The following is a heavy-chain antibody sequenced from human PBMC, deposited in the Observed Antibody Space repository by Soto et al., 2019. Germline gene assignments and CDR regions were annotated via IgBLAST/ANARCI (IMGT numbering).Heavy chain of an antibody. CDR3: ARQDYGEDAFDI. CDR1: GGSISSYY. J-gene: IGHJ3*02. Sequence: SETLSLTCTVSGGSISSYYWSWIRQPPGKGLEWVGYIYYSGSTNYNPSLKSRVTISVDTSKNQFSLKLSSVTAADTAVYYCARQDYGEDAFDIWGQGTMVTVSS. V-gene: IGHV4-59*01. D-gene: IGHD4-17*01. CDR2: IYYSGST.